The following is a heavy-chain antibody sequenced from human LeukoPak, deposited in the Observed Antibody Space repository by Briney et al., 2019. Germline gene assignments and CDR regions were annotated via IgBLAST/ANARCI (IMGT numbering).Heavy chain of an antibody. V-gene: IGHV3-11*05. Sequence: PGGSLRLSCTASGFVFSDYYMNWIRQAPGKGLEWVAYIGSSRRFRNHADSVKGRFTISRDNAKNTLYLEMNNLRAEDTAVYYCARGSEQWLVRGAEYFQHWGQGTLVTVSS. D-gene: IGHD6-19*01. J-gene: IGHJ1*01. CDR1: GFVFSDYY. CDR3: ARGSEQWLVRGAEYFQH. CDR2: IGSSRRFR.